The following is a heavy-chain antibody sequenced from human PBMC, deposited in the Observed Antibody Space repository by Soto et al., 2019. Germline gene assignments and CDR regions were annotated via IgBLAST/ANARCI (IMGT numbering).Heavy chain of an antibody. V-gene: IGHV5-51*01. CDR2: IYPDDSDT. D-gene: IGHD6-19*01. CDR3: ARLSGSSGWHYYYYYGMDV. Sequence: PGESLKISCKGSGYSFPKYYIGWVRQMPGKDLEWMAIIYPDDSDTRYSPSFQGQVTISADKSISTAYLQWSSLKASDTAMYYCARLSGSSGWHYYYYYGMDVWGQGTTVTVSS. CDR1: GYSFPKYY. J-gene: IGHJ6*02.